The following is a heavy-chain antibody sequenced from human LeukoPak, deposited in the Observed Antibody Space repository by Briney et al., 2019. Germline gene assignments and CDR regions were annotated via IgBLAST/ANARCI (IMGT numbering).Heavy chain of an antibody. J-gene: IGHJ4*02. CDR3: ARLLAVAAPDDFDY. CDR1: GGSISSSSYY. D-gene: IGHD6-19*01. Sequence: PSETLSLTCTVSGGSISSSSYYWGWIRQPPGKGLEWIGSIYYSGSTYYNPSLKSRVTISVDTSKNRFSLKLSSVTAADTAVYYCARLLAVAAPDDFDYWGQGTLVTVSS. V-gene: IGHV4-39*01. CDR2: IYYSGST.